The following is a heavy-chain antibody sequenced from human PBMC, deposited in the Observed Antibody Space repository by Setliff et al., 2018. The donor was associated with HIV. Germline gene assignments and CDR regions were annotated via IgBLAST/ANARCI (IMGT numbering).Heavy chain of an antibody. D-gene: IGHD6-6*01. CDR1: GGSISSGGYY. J-gene: IGHJ6*03. CDR3: ARIAADYYYYYMDV. CDR2: IYYSGST. V-gene: IGHV4-31*03. Sequence: PSETLSLTCTVSGGSISSGGYYWSWIRHHPGKGLEWIGYIYYSGSTYFNPSLKSRVTISVDTSKNHFSLKLSSVTPADTAVYFCARIAADYYYYYMDVWGKGTTVTVSS.